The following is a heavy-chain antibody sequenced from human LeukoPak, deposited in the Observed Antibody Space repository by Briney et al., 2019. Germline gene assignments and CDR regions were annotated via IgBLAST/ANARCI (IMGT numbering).Heavy chain of an antibody. J-gene: IGHJ4*02. D-gene: IGHD3-10*01. CDR2: SHNDGNSV. Sequence: GGSLRLSCAASGFDFSRYWMHWVRQVPGKEVVWVSHSHNDGNSVSYADSVTGRFTVSRDNAKNTLYLQMNRLRYEDTAVYYCVRHNYGYDYWGQGTQVTVSS. CDR1: GFDFSRYW. V-gene: IGHV3-74*01. CDR3: VRHNYGYDY.